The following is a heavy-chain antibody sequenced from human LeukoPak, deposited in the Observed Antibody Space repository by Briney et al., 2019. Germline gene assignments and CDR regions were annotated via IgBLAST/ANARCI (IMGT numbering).Heavy chain of an antibody. Sequence: GGSLRLSCAASGFTFSSYGMHWVRQAPGKGLEWVAVISYDGSNKYYADSVKGRFTISRDNSKNTLYLQMNSLRAEDTAVYYCAKDLLRYFDWAPAFDIWGQGTMVTVSS. CDR3: AKDLLRYFDWAPAFDI. D-gene: IGHD3-9*01. CDR2: ISYDGSNK. V-gene: IGHV3-30*18. CDR1: GFTFSSYG. J-gene: IGHJ3*02.